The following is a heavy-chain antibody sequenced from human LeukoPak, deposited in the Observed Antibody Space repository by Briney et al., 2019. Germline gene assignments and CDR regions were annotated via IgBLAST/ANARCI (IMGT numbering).Heavy chain of an antibody. D-gene: IGHD2-2*01. CDR2: IYYSGST. Sequence: SETLSLTCTVSGGSISSYYWTWIRQPPGKGLEWIGYIYYSGSTYYNPSLKSRVTISVDTSKNQFSLKLSSVTAADTAVYYCARDRGYCSSTSCSYFDYWGQGTLVTVSS. CDR3: ARDRGYCSSTSCSYFDY. J-gene: IGHJ4*02. V-gene: IGHV4-59*06. CDR1: GGSISSYY.